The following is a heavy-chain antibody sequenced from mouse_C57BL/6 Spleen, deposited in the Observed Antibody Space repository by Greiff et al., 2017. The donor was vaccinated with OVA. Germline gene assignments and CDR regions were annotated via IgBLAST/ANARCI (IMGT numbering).Heavy chain of an antibody. CDR1: GYAFSSSW. CDR3: ARENWDEGAWFAY. J-gene: IGHJ3*01. V-gene: IGHV1-82*01. Sequence: VQLQQSGPELVKPGASVKISCKASGYAFSSSWMNWVKQRPGKGLEWIGRIYPGDGDTNYNGKFTGKATLTADKSSSTAYMQLSSLTSEDSAVYFCARENWDEGAWFAYWGQGTLVTVSA. D-gene: IGHD4-1*01. CDR2: IYPGDGDT.